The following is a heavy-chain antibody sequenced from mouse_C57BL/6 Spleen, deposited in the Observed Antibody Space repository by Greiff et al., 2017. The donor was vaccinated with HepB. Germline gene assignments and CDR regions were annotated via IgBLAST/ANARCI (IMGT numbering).Heavy chain of an antibody. D-gene: IGHD1-1*01. CDR1: GYTFTSYW. V-gene: IGHV1-53*01. CDR2: INPSNGGT. CDR3: ARSITTVVATTDYFDY. J-gene: IGHJ2*01. Sequence: VQLQQSGTELVKPGASVKLSCKASGYTFTSYWMHWVKQRPGQGLEWIGNINPSNGGTKYNEKFKSKATLTVDKSSSTAYMQLSSLTSEDSAVYYCARSITTVVATTDYFDYWGQGTTLTVSS.